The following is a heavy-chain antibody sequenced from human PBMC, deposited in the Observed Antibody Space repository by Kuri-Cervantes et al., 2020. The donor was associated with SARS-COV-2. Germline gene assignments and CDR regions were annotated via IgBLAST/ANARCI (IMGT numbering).Heavy chain of an antibody. J-gene: IGHJ5*02. Sequence: GSLRLSCAASGFTFSSYWMSWVRQAPGKGLEWIGYIYYSGSTNYNPSLRSRVTISVDTSKNQFSLKLSSVTAADTAVYYCARTDSPPLNWFDPWGQGTLVTVSS. CDR3: ARTDSPPLNWFDP. V-gene: IGHV4-59*01. D-gene: IGHD2-21*01. CDR2: IYYSGST. CDR1: GFTFSSYW.